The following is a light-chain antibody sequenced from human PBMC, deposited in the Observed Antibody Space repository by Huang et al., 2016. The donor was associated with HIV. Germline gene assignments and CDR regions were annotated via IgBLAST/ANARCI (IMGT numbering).Light chain of an antibody. Sequence: EVVLTQSPATLSVSPGRKATLSCRASQSVSSNLAWYQQKPGQAPSLLIYGASTRATGIPARFSSSGSGTEFTLTISSLQSEDLAIYYCQQYNNWPPEYTFGQGTKLEIK. CDR2: GAS. CDR3: QQYNNWPPEYT. CDR1: QSVSSN. J-gene: IGKJ2*01. V-gene: IGKV3-15*01.